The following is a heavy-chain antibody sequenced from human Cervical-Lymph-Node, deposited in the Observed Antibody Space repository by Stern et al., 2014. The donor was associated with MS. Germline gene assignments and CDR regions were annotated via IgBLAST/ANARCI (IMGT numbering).Heavy chain of an antibody. CDR2: SRNKAKSYTT. CDR1: GFTFSDHY. CDR3: AREAYGDY. Sequence: EVQLVESGGGLVQPGGSLRLSCEVSGFTFSDHYMDWVRQAPGKGLEWNGRSRNKAKSYTTDYAASVKGRFTISRDDSKNSLFLQMDSLKTEDTAVYYCAREAYGDYWGQGTLVTVSS. V-gene: IGHV3-72*01. D-gene: IGHD4-17*01. J-gene: IGHJ4*02.